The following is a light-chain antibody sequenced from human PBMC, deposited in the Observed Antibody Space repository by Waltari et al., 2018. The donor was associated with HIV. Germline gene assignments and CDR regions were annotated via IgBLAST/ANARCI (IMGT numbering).Light chain of an antibody. CDR3: QSYDSGLRASV. CDR1: SSNIGATYD. V-gene: IGLV1-40*01. J-gene: IGLJ3*02. CDR2: VNP. Sequence: QSVLTQPPSVSGAPGRSVIITCAGNSSNIGATYDVHWYQQLQGAAPNLLISVNPNRPSAVRDRLSVSKSGTSASLAITGLQAGDEADYYCQSYDSGLRASVFGGGTKLTVL.